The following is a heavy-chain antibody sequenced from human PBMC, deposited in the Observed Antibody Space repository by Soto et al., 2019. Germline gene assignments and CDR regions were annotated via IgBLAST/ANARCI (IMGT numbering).Heavy chain of an antibody. J-gene: IGHJ4*02. Sequence: EVQLLESGGDLVQPGGSLRLSCAASAFTFSSYAMSWVRQAPGKGLEWVSTISGGGGSAYYAASVEGRFTISRDNSKNTLYLQMNSLRAEDTAVYYCAKDTPQEWLLVFHYWGQGTLVTVSS. CDR3: AKDTPQEWLLVFHY. D-gene: IGHD3-3*01. CDR1: AFTFSSYA. CDR2: ISGGGGSA. V-gene: IGHV3-23*01.